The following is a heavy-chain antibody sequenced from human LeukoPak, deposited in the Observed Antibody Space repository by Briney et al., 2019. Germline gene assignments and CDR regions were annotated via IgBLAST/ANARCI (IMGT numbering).Heavy chain of an antibody. CDR2: IYYSGST. D-gene: IGHD3-22*01. V-gene: IGHV4-31*03. J-gene: IGHJ4*02. CDR3: ARDPRSGYYFLI. Sequence: SETLSLTCTVSGGSISSGGYYWSWIRQHPGKGLEWIGYIYYSGSTYYNPSLKSRVTISVDTSKNQFSLKLSSVTAADTAVYYCARDPRSGYYFLIWGQGTLVTASS. CDR1: GGSISSGGYY.